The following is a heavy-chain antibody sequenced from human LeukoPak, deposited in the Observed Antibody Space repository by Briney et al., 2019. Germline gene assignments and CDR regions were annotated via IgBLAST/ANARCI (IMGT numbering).Heavy chain of an antibody. CDR1: GFTFSSYG. V-gene: IGHV3-30*18. D-gene: IGHD2-15*01. CDR2: ISYDGSNK. CDR3: AKDGRLWWELDY. J-gene: IGHJ4*02. Sequence: GGSLRLSCAASGFTFSSYGMHWVRQAPGKGLEWVAVISYDGSNKYYADSVKGRFTISRDNSKNTLYLQMNSLRAEDTAVYYCAKDGRLWWELDYWGQGTLVTVAS.